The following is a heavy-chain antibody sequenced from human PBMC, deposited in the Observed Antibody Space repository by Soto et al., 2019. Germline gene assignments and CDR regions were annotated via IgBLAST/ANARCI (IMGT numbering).Heavy chain of an antibody. Sequence: QVQLQESGPGLVKPSGTLSLTCPVSGGSISTSNWWSRVRQPPGKGLEWIGEVYRTGSTNYNPSLESRLTISVDKSKNQFSLKLTSVTAADTAVYYCASARATIAAAAIFDCWGQGTLVTVSS. CDR2: VYRTGST. V-gene: IGHV4-4*02. CDR1: GGSISTSNW. D-gene: IGHD6-13*01. J-gene: IGHJ4*02. CDR3: ASARATIAAAAIFDC.